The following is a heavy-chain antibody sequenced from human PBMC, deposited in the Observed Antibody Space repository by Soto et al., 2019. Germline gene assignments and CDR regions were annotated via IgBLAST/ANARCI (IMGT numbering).Heavy chain of an antibody. D-gene: IGHD3-9*01. CDR2: IHYSGST. Sequence: SESLSLTCTVSGGSISSYYWSWIRQPPGKGLEWIAHIHYSGSTNYNPSLKRRGTISVGTSKNQFSLKLSSVTAADDAVFYCGRLESYYAILTCFNWFNRWGRGTLVTVSS. CDR1: GGSISSYY. CDR3: GRLESYYAILTCFNWFNR. J-gene: IGHJ5*02. V-gene: IGHV4-59*01.